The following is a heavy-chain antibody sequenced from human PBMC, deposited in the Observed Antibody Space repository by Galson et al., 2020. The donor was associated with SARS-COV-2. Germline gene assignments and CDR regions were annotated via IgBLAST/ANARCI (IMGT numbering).Heavy chain of an antibody. CDR3: ARDLVYSNDY. D-gene: IGHD4-4*01. CDR2: IHYDGAYI. V-gene: IGHV3-30*02. Sequence: GGSLRLSCAASGFSFSNYGMHWVRQVPDKGPEWVAYIHYDGAYIHYGDSVKGRFTISRDNSKNTLYLQMNSLIPEDTAIYYCARDLVYSNDYWGQGTLVIVSS. CDR1: GFSFSNYG. J-gene: IGHJ4*02.